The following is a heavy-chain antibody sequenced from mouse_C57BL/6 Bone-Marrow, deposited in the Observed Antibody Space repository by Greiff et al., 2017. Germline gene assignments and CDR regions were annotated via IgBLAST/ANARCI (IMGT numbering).Heavy chain of an antibody. V-gene: IGHV14-4*01. Sequence: VQLQQSGAELVRPGASVKLSCTASGFNIKDDYMHWVKQRPEQGLEWIGWIDPENGDTEYDSKFQGKATLTAETSSNTAYVQLSSLTSEYTAGYYGTTDDYDIRDAMDYWGQGTSVTVSS. D-gene: IGHD2-4*01. CDR2: IDPENGDT. CDR1: GFNIKDDY. CDR3: TTDDYDIRDAMDY. J-gene: IGHJ4*01.